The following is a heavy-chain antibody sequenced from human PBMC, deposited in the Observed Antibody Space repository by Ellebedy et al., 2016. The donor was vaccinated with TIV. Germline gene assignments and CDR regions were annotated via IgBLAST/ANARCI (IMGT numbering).Heavy chain of an antibody. D-gene: IGHD5-24*01. J-gene: IGHJ4*02. CDR3: ARAWDGYNYMAYFDY. V-gene: IGHV1-69*13. CDR1: GYTFTSYY. CDR2: IIPIFGTA. Sequence: SVKVSCXASGYTFTSYYMHWVRQAPGQGLEWMGGIIPIFGTANYAQKFQGRVTITADESTSTAYMELSSLRSEDTAVYYCARAWDGYNYMAYFDYWGQGTLVTVSS.